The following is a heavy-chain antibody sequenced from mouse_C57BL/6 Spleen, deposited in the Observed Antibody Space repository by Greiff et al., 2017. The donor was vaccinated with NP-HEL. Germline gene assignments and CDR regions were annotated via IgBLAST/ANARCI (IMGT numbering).Heavy chain of an antibody. CDR1: GYTFTSYW. CDR2: IDPSDSYT. D-gene: IGHD1-1*01. J-gene: IGHJ1*03. Sequence: VQLQQSGAELVMPGASVKLSCKASGYTFTSYWMHRVKQRPGQGLEWIGEIDPSDSYTNYNQKFKGKSTLTVDKSSSTAYMQLSSLTSEDSAVYYCALYGSSPLWYFDVWGTGTTVTVSS. CDR3: ALYGSSPLWYFDV. V-gene: IGHV1-69*01.